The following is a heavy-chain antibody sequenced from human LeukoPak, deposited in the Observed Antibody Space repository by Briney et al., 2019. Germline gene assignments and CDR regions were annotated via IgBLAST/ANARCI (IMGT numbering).Heavy chain of an antibody. CDR1: GFTFSNYW. V-gene: IGHV3-74*01. CDR2: IKSDGSSI. CDR3: AKVLMAARRYFDY. J-gene: IGHJ4*02. D-gene: IGHD5-24*01. Sequence: GGSLRLSCAGSGFTFSNYWMHWVRQAPGKGLIWVSRIKSDGSSISYTDSVKGRFTISRDNAKNMLYLQMNSLRAEDTAVYYCAKVLMAARRYFDYWGQGTLVTVSS.